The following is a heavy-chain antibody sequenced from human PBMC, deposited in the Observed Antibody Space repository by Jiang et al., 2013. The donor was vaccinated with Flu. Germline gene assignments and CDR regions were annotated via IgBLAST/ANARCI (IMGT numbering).Heavy chain of an antibody. Sequence: GSGLVKPSQTLSLACTVSGGSITNGNYYWNWIRQSPGKGLEWIGYIYYTGSTHYNPSLKSRVSISGDTSKNQFSLRLTSVTAADSAVYYCARSDFYYYGVDV. V-gene: IGHV4-30-4*01. J-gene: IGHJ6*01. CDR1: GGSITNGNYY. CDR3: ARSDFYYYGVDV. CDR2: IYYTGST.